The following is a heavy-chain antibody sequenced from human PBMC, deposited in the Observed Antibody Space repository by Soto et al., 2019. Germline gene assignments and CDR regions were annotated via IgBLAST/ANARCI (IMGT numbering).Heavy chain of an antibody. CDR2: IHHSGST. CDR1: GGSVRSSNHW. Sequence: QVQVQESGPGLVEPSGTLTLTCAVSGGSVRSSNHWWSWVRQPPGEGLEWIGEIHHSGSTNYSPSLKSRGTISVDKSKNQFSLKLTSVTAADTAVYYCARKIYCMDVGGQGTTVTVSS. CDR3: ARKIYCMDV. D-gene: IGHD5-12*01. V-gene: IGHV4-4*02. J-gene: IGHJ6*02.